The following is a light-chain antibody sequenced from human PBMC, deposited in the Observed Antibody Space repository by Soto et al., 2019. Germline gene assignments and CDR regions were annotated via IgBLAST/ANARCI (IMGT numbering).Light chain of an antibody. CDR2: AVS. V-gene: IGKV1-39*01. J-gene: IGKJ5*01. CDR1: QSISSY. CDR3: QQSYSTPCS. Sequence: DIQMTQSPSSLSASVGDRVTITCRASQSISSYLDWYQQKPGKAPKLLIYAVSSLQCGVPSRFSGSGSGTYFTLTISSLQPEDFATYDCQQSYSTPCSFGQGTRLEIK.